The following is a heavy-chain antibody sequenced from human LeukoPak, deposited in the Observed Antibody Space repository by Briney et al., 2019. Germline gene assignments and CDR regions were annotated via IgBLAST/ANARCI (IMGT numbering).Heavy chain of an antibody. CDR1: GFTFSSYG. Sequence: GGSLRLSCAASGFTFSSYGMSWVRQAPGKGLEGVSSISGSGGSTNHADSVKGRFTISRDNSKNTLYLQMNSLRAEDTAVYYCAKVWTAYSDHYFDYWGQGPLVTVSS. CDR3: AKVWTAYSDHYFDY. J-gene: IGHJ4*02. CDR2: ISGSGGST. V-gene: IGHV3-23*01. D-gene: IGHD3/OR15-3a*01.